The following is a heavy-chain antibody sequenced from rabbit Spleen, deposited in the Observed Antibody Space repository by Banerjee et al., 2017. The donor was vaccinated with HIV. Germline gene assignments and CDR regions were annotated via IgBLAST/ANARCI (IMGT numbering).Heavy chain of an antibody. D-gene: IGHD8-1*01. CDR3: ARDAGRGPYIDGAFDL. Sequence: QSLEESGGGLVKPGASLTLTCTASGFSFSSGYYMCWVRQAPGKGLEWIACINIVTGKSVYASWAKGRFTMSRTSSTTVTLQMTSLTAADTATFFCARDAGRGPYIDGAFDLWGQGTLVTVS. V-gene: IGHV1S40*01. CDR2: INIVTGKS. CDR1: GFSFSSGYY. J-gene: IGHJ4*01.